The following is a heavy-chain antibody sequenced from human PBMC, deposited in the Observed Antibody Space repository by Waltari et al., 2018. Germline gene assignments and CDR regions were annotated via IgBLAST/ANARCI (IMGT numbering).Heavy chain of an antibody. CDR2: IYPSGST. CDR3: ASRAAVAGSRA. V-gene: IGHV4-4*02. Sequence: QVKLQEPGPGMVKPSGTLSLTCAVSGGAISSSNWWSWVSQPPGRGLEWIGDIYPSGSTNYNLSLQLRGTISVDKFKIQFALKLSSVTAAGTAVYYCASRAAVAGSRAWGQGTLVTVSS. D-gene: IGHD6-19*01. J-gene: IGHJ4*02. CDR1: GGAISSSNW.